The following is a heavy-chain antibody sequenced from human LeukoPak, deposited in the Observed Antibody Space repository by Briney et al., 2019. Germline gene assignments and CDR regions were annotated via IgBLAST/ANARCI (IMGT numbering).Heavy chain of an antibody. D-gene: IGHD6-19*01. Sequence: PGGSLRLSCAASGFTFSSYSMNWVRQAPGKGLEWVSSISSSSSYIYYADSVKGRLTISRDNAKNSLYLQMNSLRAEDTAVYYCARGTPLTVAGTRGEDYWGQGTLVTVSS. CDR1: GFTFSSYS. CDR3: ARGTPLTVAGTRGEDY. J-gene: IGHJ4*02. CDR2: ISSSSSYI. V-gene: IGHV3-21*01.